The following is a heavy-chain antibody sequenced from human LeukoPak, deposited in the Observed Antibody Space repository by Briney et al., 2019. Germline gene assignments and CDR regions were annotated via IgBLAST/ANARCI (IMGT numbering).Heavy chain of an antibody. J-gene: IGHJ5*02. CDR3: ARGLRYYGNWFDP. D-gene: IGHD3-10*01. CDR2: IYYSGST. CDR1: GGSISSYY. Sequence: SETLSLTCTVSGGSISSYYWSWIRQPPGKGLEWIGYIYYSGSTNYNPSLKSRVTISVDTSKNQFSLKLSSVTAADTAVYYCARGLRYYGNWFDPWGQGTLVTVSS. V-gene: IGHV4-59*08.